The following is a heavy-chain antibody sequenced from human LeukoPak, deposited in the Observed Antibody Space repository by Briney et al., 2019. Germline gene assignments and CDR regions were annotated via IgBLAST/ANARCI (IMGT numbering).Heavy chain of an antibody. J-gene: IGHJ6*02. CDR2: IYTSGST. V-gene: IGHV4-4*07. CDR3: ATSWFGEPYYYGMDV. D-gene: IGHD3-10*01. Sequence: SETLSLTCTVSGGFIDSYYWSWIRQPAGKGLEWIGRIYTSGSTNYNPSLKSRVTMSVDTSKNQFSLKLSSVTTADTAVYYCATSWFGEPYYYGMDVWGQGTTVTVSS. CDR1: GGFIDSYY.